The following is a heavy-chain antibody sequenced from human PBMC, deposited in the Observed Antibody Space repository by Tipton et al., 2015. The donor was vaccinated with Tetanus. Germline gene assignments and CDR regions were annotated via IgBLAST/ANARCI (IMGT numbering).Heavy chain of an antibody. CDR3: ARAGAAAGWFDP. J-gene: IGHJ5*02. CDR1: GGSISSYY. Sequence: LRLSCTVSGGSISSYYWSWIRQPAGKGLEWIGRIYTSGSTNYNPSLKSRVTMSVDTPKNQFSLKLSSVTAADTAVYYCARAGAAAGWFDPWGQGTLVTVSS. D-gene: IGHD6-13*01. CDR2: IYTSGST. V-gene: IGHV4-4*07.